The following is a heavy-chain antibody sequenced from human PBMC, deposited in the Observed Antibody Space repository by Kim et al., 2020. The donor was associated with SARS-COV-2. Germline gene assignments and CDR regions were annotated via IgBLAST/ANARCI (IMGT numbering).Heavy chain of an antibody. CDR2: TYYRSKWYN. Sequence: SQTLSLTCAIFGDSVSSDSATWHWIRQSPSGGLEWLGRTYYRSKWYNDYAVSVESRITINPDASKNQFSLQMISVTPEDTAVYYCARSGTTITTGCFDPWGQGTLFTVSS. J-gene: IGHJ5*02. V-gene: IGHV6-1*01. D-gene: IGHD4-4*01. CDR3: ARSGTTITTGCFDP. CDR1: GDSVSSDSAT.